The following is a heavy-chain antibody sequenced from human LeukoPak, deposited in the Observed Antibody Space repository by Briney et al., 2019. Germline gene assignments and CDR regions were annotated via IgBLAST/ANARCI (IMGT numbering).Heavy chain of an antibody. Sequence: SETLSLTCTVSGASISSGYWSWVRQPPGKGLEWVGYIYYSGSTNYNPSLKSRVTISADMSKNQFSLRLSSVTAADTAVYYCARDPVGSNWFDPWGQGTLVTVSS. V-gene: IGHV4-59*01. CDR1: GASISSGY. D-gene: IGHD3-10*01. CDR2: IYYSGST. J-gene: IGHJ5*02. CDR3: ARDPVGSNWFDP.